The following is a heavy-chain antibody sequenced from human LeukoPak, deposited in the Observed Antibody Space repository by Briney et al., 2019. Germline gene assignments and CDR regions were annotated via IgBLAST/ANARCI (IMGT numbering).Heavy chain of an antibody. CDR1: GGSISSGDYY. J-gene: IGHJ6*03. Sequence: SQTLSLTCTVSGGSISSGDYYWSWIRQPPGKGLEWIGYIYYSGSTYYNPSLKSRVTIPVDTSKNQFSLKLSSVTAADTAVYYCASGSSSDYYFWSGYSAGYYYYYYMDVWGKGTTVTVSS. V-gene: IGHV4-30-4*08. CDR3: ASGSSSDYYFWSGYSAGYYYYYYMDV. CDR2: IYYSGST. D-gene: IGHD3-3*01.